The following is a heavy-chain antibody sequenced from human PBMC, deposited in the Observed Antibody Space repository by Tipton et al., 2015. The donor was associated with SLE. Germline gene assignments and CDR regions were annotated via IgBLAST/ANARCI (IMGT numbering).Heavy chain of an antibody. CDR3: AKAGSLDVFRFAPFDP. D-gene: IGHD3-3*01. V-gene: IGHV3-9*01. Sequence: SLRLSCAASGFTFDDYAMHWVRQAPGKGLEWVSGISRNSGSIAYADSVKGRFTISRDNAKNSLFLQMDNLRREDTSFYYCAKAGSLDVFRFAPFDPWGQGTLVTGSS. CDR1: GFTFDDYA. J-gene: IGHJ5*02. CDR2: ISRNSGSI.